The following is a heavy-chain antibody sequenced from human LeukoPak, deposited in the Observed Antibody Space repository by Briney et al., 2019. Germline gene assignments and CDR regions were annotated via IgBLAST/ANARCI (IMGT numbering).Heavy chain of an antibody. CDR3: ARHLVVVVPAARYYYYYYMDV. Sequence: SETLSLTCTVSGGSISSYYWSWIRQPAGKGLEWIGRIYTSGSTNYNPSLKSRVTMSVDTSKNQFSLKLSSVTAAEVAVYYCARHLVVVVPAARYYYYYYMDVWGKGTTVTLSS. D-gene: IGHD2-2*01. CDR2: IYTSGST. V-gene: IGHV4-4*07. J-gene: IGHJ6*03. CDR1: GGSISSYY.